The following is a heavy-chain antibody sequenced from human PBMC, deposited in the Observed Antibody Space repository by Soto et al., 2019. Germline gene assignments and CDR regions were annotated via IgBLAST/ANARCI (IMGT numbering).Heavy chain of an antibody. Sequence: GASVKVSCKASGYTFTSYYMHWVRQAPGQGLEWMGIINPSGGSTSYAQKFQGRVTMTRDTSTSTVYMELSSLRSEDTAVYYCARESEPYDFWRGYSLTNLYYYYGMDVWGQGTTVTVSS. CDR1: GYTFTSYY. CDR2: INPSGGST. CDR3: ARESEPYDFWRGYSLTNLYYYYGMDV. D-gene: IGHD3-3*01. J-gene: IGHJ6*02. V-gene: IGHV1-46*01.